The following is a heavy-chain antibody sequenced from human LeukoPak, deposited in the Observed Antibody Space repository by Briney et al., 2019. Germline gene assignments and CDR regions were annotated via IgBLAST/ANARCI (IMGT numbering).Heavy chain of an antibody. Sequence: GGSLRLSCAASGFTFSSYSMNWVRQAPGKRLEWVSSISSSSSYIYYADSVKGRFTISRDNAKNSLYLQMNSLRAEDAAVYYCARGRDSSGGGFDYWGQGTLVTVSS. D-gene: IGHD6-19*01. J-gene: IGHJ4*02. CDR3: ARGRDSSGGGFDY. CDR1: GFTFSSYS. V-gene: IGHV3-21*01. CDR2: ISSSSSYI.